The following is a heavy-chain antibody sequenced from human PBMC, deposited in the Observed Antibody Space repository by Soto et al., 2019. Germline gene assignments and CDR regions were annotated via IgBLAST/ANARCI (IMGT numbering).Heavy chain of an antibody. CDR3: ANGFALDIYDFWSPEY. CDR2: ISGSGGST. J-gene: IGHJ4*02. Sequence: GGSLRLSCAASGFTFSSYAMSWVRQAPGKGLEWVSAISGSGGSTYYADSVKGRFTISRDNSKNTLYLQMNSLRAEDTAVYYCANGFALDIYDFWSPEYWGQGTLVTVSS. CDR1: GFTFSSYA. D-gene: IGHD3-3*01. V-gene: IGHV3-23*01.